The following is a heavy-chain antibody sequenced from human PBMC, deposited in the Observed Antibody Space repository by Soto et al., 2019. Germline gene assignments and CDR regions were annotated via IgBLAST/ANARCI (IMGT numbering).Heavy chain of an antibody. Sequence: SETLSLTCTVSGVSISNSSYYWGWIRRPPGKGLEWIGTIYYSGITYYNPSLKSRVTISVDTSKNQFSLKLTSVTAADTAVYYCARHGSNWGQGTLVTVSS. CDR2: IYYSGIT. V-gene: IGHV4-39*01. CDR1: GVSISNSSYY. J-gene: IGHJ4*02. CDR3: ARHGSN.